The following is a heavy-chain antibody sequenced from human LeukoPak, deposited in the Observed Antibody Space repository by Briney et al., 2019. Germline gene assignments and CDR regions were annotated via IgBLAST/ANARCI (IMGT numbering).Heavy chain of an antibody. CDR3: ARDRTAATRSWDAFDI. Sequence: GGSLRLSCAASGFTFSSYSMNWVRQAPGKGLEWVSYISSSSSTIYYADSVKGGFTISRDNAKNSLYLQMNSLRAEDTAVYYCARDRTAATRSWDAFDIWGQGTMVTVSS. V-gene: IGHV3-48*01. CDR1: GFTFSSYS. CDR2: ISSSSSTI. D-gene: IGHD2-15*01. J-gene: IGHJ3*02.